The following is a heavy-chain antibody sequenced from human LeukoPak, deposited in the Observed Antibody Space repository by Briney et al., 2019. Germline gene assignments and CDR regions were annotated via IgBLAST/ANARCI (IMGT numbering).Heavy chain of an antibody. V-gene: IGHV3-48*03. Sequence: GGSLRLSCAASGFTFSSYEMNWVRQAPGKGLEWVSYISSSGSTIYYADSVKGRFTISRDNSKNSLYLQMNSLRTEDTALYYCATLLEGNMLRGVYWYFDLWGRGTLVTVSS. CDR1: GFTFSSYE. J-gene: IGHJ2*01. D-gene: IGHD3-10*01. CDR2: ISSSGSTI. CDR3: ATLLEGNMLRGVYWYFDL.